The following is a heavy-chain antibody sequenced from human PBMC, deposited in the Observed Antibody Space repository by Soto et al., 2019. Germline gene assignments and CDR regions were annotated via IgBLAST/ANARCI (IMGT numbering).Heavy chain of an antibody. CDR2: INTDGTTT. D-gene: IGHD3-9*01. Sequence: EVQLVESGGGLVQPGGSLRLSCAASGFTFSRYWMHWVRQTPGKGLVWVSRINTDGTTTNYADSVKGRFTIFRDNAKNTLYLQMNSLRAEDTAVYYCARELTREALWGQGTLVTVSS. CDR3: ARELTREAL. V-gene: IGHV3-74*01. CDR1: GFTFSRYW. J-gene: IGHJ4*02.